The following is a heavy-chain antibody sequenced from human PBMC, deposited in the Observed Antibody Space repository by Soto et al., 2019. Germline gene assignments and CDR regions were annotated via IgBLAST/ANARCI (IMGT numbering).Heavy chain of an antibody. V-gene: IGHV3-23*01. CDR3: AKDGYCSGTSCFAGGELDY. Sequence: EVQLSESGGGLVQPGGSLRLSCAASGFAFSSFAMSWGRQAPGEGLGWVSTINDRGDYTYYADSVKGRFTISRDNSKNTLYLQLNSLRVDDSAVYFCAKDGYCSGTSCFAGGELDYWGQGTLVTVSS. J-gene: IGHJ4*02. D-gene: IGHD2-2*03. CDR2: INDRGDYT. CDR1: GFAFSSFA.